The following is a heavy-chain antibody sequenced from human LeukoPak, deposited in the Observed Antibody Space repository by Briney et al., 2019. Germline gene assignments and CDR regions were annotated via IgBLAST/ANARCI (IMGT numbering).Heavy chain of an antibody. CDR1: GFTFSSFA. CDR3: ARDTRGSYNYYYMDV. Sequence: GGSLRLSCAASGFTFSSFAMHWVRQAPGKGLAWVAVISYDGTDKYQADSVKGRFTISRDNSKNTLYLQMNSLRAEDTAVYYCARDTRGSYNYYYMDVWGKGTTVTVSS. D-gene: IGHD1-26*01. V-gene: IGHV3-30*04. J-gene: IGHJ6*03. CDR2: ISYDGTDK.